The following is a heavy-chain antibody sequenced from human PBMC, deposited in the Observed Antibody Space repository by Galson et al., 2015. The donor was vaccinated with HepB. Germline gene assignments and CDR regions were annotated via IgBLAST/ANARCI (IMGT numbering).Heavy chain of an antibody. Sequence: SVKVSCKVSGYTLTELSMHWVRQAPGKGLEWMGGFDPEDGETIYAQKFQGRVTMTEDTSTDTAYMELSSLRSEDTAVYYCATDSSGWYWFDPWGQGTLVTVSS. D-gene: IGHD6-19*01. CDR2: FDPEDGET. CDR1: GYTLTELS. CDR3: ATDSSGWYWFDP. V-gene: IGHV1-24*01. J-gene: IGHJ5*02.